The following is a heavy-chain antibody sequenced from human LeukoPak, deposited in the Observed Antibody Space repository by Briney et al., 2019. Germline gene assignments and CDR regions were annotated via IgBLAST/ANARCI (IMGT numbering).Heavy chain of an antibody. D-gene: IGHD5-12*01. V-gene: IGHV3-23*01. CDR3: AKGAYDYIEMGYFDY. CDR1: GFTSTNYA. CDR2: LIGSNGAT. Sequence: GSLRLSCAASGFTSTNYAMNWVRQAPGKGLEWVSILIGSNGATDYADSVKGRFTISRDDSKNTLYLQMNSLRAEDTAIYYCAKGAYDYIEMGYFDYWGQGTLVTVSS. J-gene: IGHJ4*02.